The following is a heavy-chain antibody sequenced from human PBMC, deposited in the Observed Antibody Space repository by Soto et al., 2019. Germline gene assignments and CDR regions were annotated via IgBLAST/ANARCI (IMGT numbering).Heavy chain of an antibody. V-gene: IGHV1-69*09. D-gene: IGHD6-25*01. CDR3: ATMKRARLDS. J-gene: IGHJ4*02. Sequence: QEQVVQSGPAMKEPGSSVKVSCRASGIMSSGYGFSWVRQAPGQGLEWVGRINPTLDSTQYAQTLQGRVSSTVDKSTDTAYLEVTSLGLEDTAIYFCATMKRARLDSWGRGTVVTVSS. CDR2: INPTLDST. CDR1: GIMSSGYG.